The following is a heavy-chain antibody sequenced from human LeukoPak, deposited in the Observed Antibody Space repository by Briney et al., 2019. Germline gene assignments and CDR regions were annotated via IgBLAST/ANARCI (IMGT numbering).Heavy chain of an antibody. J-gene: IGHJ5*02. Sequence: GGSLRLSCAASGFTFSSYGMHWVRQAPDKGLEWVAVISYDGSNKYYADSVKGRFTISRDNSKNTLYLQMNSLRAEDTAVYYCARNNWFGEFENWFDPWGQGTLVTVSS. D-gene: IGHD3-10*01. CDR2: ISYDGSNK. CDR1: GFTFSSYG. CDR3: ARNNWFGEFENWFDP. V-gene: IGHV3-30*03.